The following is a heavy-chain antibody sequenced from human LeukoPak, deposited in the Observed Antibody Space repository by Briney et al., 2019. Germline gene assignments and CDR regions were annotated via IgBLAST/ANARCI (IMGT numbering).Heavy chain of an antibody. CDR1: GGSITSTNW. CDR3: AREGGPYLPLDY. J-gene: IGHJ4*02. CDR2: VNLQCST. Sequence: SGTLSLTCGVSGGSITSTNWTWVRQPPGKGLEWIGEVNLQCSTNYTPSLMGRVAISVDMSENLISLQLTSVTAADTAVYYCAREGGPYLPLDYSGQGTLVTVS. V-gene: IGHV4-4*02.